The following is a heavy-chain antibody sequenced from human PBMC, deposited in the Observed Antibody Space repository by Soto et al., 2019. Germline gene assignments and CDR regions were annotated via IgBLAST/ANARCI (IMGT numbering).Heavy chain of an antibody. CDR3: ARARYDSSGYYYFDY. CDR2: IYYSGST. D-gene: IGHD3-22*01. CDR1: GGSISGYY. V-gene: IGHV4-59*01. J-gene: IGHJ4*02. Sequence: PSETLSLTCTVSGGSISGYYWSWIRQPPGKGLEWIGYIYYSGSTIYNPSLKSRVTISVDTSKNQFSLKLSSVTAADTAVYYCARARYDSSGYYYFDYWGQGTLVT.